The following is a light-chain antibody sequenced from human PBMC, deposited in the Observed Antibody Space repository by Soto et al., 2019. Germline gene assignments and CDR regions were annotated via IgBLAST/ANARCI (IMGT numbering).Light chain of an antibody. CDR1: SSDVGGYNY. V-gene: IGLV2-8*01. CDR3: SSFAGSTNRV. CDR2: EVT. J-gene: IGLJ3*02. Sequence: QSALTQPPSASGSPGQSVTISCTGTSSDVGGYNYVSWYQQHPGKAPKLMIYEVTKRPSGVPDRFSGSKSGNTASLTVSGLQAEDEAEYYCSSFAGSTNRVFGGGTQLTVL.